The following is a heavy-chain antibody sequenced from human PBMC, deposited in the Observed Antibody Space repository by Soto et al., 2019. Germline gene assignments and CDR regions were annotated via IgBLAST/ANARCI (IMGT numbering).Heavy chain of an antibody. V-gene: IGHV3-30*02. Sequence: GGSLRLSCAASGFNLSSYGMHWVRQAPGKGLEWVATIWYDGNTKYYADSVKGRFTISRDNSKNTLYLQMNSLRAEDTAVYYCARDPLWGTAMVLWYFDLWGRGTLVTVSS. CDR3: ARDPLWGTAMVLWYFDL. D-gene: IGHD5-18*01. CDR1: GFNLSSYG. CDR2: IWYDGNTK. J-gene: IGHJ2*01.